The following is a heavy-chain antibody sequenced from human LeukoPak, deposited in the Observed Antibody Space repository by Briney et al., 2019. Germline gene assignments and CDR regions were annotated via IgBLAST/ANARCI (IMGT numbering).Heavy chain of an antibody. V-gene: IGHV3-23*01. CDR2: LSDSGGST. CDR1: GFTFSSYA. Sequence: GGSLRLSCAASGFTFSSYAMNWVRQAPGKGLEWVSALSDSGGSTYYADSVKGRFTISRDNSKNALYLQLTSLRLEDTALYYCVKDLTGTWSFDYWGQGTLVTVSS. D-gene: IGHD3-9*01. CDR3: VKDLTGTWSFDY. J-gene: IGHJ4*02.